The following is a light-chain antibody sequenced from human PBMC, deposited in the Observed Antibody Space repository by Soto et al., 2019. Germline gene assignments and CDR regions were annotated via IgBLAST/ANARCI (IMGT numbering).Light chain of an antibody. Sequence: QSAPTQPPSASGSLGQSGTISCNRTSSDVGAYNYAAWYQQYPGKAPELMIYEVNNRPSGVPDRFSGSKSGKTASLTVSGLQPEDEADYHCTSYASSKNCVFGGGTQLTLL. CDR3: TSYASSKNCV. J-gene: IGLJ3*02. CDR1: SSDVGAYNY. CDR2: EVN. V-gene: IGLV2-8*01.